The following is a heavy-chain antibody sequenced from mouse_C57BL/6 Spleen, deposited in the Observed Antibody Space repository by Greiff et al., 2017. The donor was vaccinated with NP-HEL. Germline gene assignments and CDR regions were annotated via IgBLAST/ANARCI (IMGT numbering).Heavy chain of an antibody. D-gene: IGHD2-5*01. CDR1: GYTFTSYW. Sequence: VQLQQSGAELAKPGASVKLSCKASGYTFTSYWMHWVKQRPGQGLEWIGYINPSSGYTKYNQKFKDKATLTADKSSSTAYMQLSSLTYEDSAVYFCSYSNSAWFAYWGQGTLVTVSA. CDR3: SYSNSAWFAY. CDR2: INPSSGYT. J-gene: IGHJ3*01. V-gene: IGHV1-7*01.